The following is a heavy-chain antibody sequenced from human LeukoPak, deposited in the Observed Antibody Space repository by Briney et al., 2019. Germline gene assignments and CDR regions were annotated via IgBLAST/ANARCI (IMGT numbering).Heavy chain of an antibody. CDR3: ARAALDSRNYYYGLDV. J-gene: IGHJ6*02. V-gene: IGHV3-48*04. Sequence: GASLRLSCAASGFTFSSYAMSWVRQAPGKGLEWVSYIKSSSGPTYYLDSVKGRFTISRDNAKNSLYLQMNSLRAEDTAVYYCARAALDSRNYYYGLDVWGQGTAVTVSS. CDR2: IKSSSGPT. CDR1: GFTFSSYA. D-gene: IGHD1-14*01.